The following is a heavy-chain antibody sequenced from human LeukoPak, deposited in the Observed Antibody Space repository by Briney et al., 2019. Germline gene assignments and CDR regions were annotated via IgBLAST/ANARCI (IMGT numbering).Heavy chain of an antibody. CDR1: GGSISSYY. CDR3: ARDVHSSGWALEWGPWYFDL. Sequence: PSETLSLTCTVSGGSISSYYWSWIRQPPGKGLEWIGYIYYSGSTNYNPSLKSRVTISVDTSKNQFSLKLSSVTAADTAVYYCARDVHSSGWALEWGPWYFDLWGRGTLVTVSS. CDR2: IYYSGST. D-gene: IGHD6-19*01. V-gene: IGHV4-59*12. J-gene: IGHJ2*01.